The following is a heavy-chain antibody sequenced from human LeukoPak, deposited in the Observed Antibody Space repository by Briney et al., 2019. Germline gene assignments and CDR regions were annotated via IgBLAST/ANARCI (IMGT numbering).Heavy chain of an antibody. D-gene: IGHD4-17*01. V-gene: IGHV4-59*08. CDR3: ARYDYGDSRGLDY. CDR1: GGSISSYY. CDR2: IYYSGST. J-gene: IGHJ4*02. Sequence: PPETLSLTCTVPGGSISSYYWSWIRQPPGPGLEWIGYIYYSGSTNYNPSLKSRVTISVDTSKNQFSLKLSSVTAADTAVYYCARYDYGDSRGLDYWGQGTLVTVSS.